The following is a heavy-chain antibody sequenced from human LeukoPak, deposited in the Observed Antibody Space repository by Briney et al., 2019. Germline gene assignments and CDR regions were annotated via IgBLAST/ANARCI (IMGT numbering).Heavy chain of an antibody. V-gene: IGHV4-59*08. CDR3: ARHYYGSGSDAFDI. CDR2: IYYSGST. D-gene: IGHD3-10*01. CDR1: GGSISSYY. Sequence: SETLSLTCTVSGGSISSYYWSWIRQPPGKGLEWIGYIYYSGSTNYNPSLKSRVTISVDTSKNQFSLKLSSVTAADTAVYYCARHYYGSGSDAFDIWGQGTMVTVSS. J-gene: IGHJ3*02.